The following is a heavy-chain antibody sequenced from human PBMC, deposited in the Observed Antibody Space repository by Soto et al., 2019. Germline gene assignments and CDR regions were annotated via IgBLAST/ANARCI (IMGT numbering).Heavy chain of an antibody. CDR3: TRDASRDSSARGWFDP. V-gene: IGHV3-11*06. CDR2: ISSNSAYI. CDR1: GFTFRDYY. J-gene: IGHJ5*02. Sequence: PGGSLRLSCAASGFTFRDYYMSWIRQAPGKGLEWVSTISSNSAYIYYTDALRGRFTISRDNAKNSLHLQMNSLRAEDTAVYYCTRDASRDSSARGWFDPWGPGTLVTVSS. D-gene: IGHD6-13*01.